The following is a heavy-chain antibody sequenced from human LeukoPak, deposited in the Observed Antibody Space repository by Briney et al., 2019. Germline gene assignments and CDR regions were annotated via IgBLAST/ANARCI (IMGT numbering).Heavy chain of an antibody. Sequence: GGSLRLSCAASGFTFSDYYMSWIRQAPGEGLEWVSYISSSGSTIYYADSVKGRFNISRDNTNNSLYLQMNSLRAEDTAVYYCASPNLRSHDELDYWGQGTLVTVSS. D-gene: IGHD3-3*01. J-gene: IGHJ4*02. V-gene: IGHV3-11*04. CDR1: GFTFSDYY. CDR2: ISSSGSTI. CDR3: ASPNLRSHDELDY.